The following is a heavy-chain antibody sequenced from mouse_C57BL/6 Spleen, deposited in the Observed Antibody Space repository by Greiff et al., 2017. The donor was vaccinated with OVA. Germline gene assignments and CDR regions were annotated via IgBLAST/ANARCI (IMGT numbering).Heavy chain of an antibody. V-gene: IGHV1-50*01. J-gene: IGHJ2*01. CDR1: GYTFTSYW. Sequence: QVQLQQPGAELVKPGASVKLSCKASGYTFTSYWMQWVKQRPGQGLEWIGEIDPSDSYTNSTQNFKGNANLTIDTSSRTSYMQLSSLTSEDSAVYYCARKIYDGPYFDYWGKGTTLTVSS. CDR2: IDPSDSYT. CDR3: ARKIYDGPYFDY. D-gene: IGHD2-3*01.